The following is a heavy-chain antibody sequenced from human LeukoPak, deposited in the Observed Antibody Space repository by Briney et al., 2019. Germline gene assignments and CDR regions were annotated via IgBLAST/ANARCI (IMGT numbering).Heavy chain of an antibody. D-gene: IGHD3/OR15-3a*01. CDR2: IYSGGST. CDR1: GFTFSSHG. Sequence: GGSLRLSCAASGFTFSSHGMNWVRQAPGKGLEWVSVIYSGGSTYYADSVKGRFTISRDNSKNTLYLQMNSLRAEDTAVYYCATMPLDGDYFDYWGQGTLVTVSS. V-gene: IGHV3-53*01. J-gene: IGHJ4*02. CDR3: ATMPLDGDYFDY.